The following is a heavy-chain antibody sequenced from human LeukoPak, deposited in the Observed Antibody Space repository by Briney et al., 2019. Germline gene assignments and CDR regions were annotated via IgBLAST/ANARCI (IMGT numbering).Heavy chain of an antibody. CDR2: ISSSSSYI. D-gene: IGHD3-3*01. V-gene: IGHV3-21*01. CDR1: GFTFSSYS. CDR3: ARVSYDFWSGYYTPYYYYYYMDV. J-gene: IGHJ6*03. Sequence: PGGSLRLSCAASGFTFSSYSMNWVRQAPGKGLEWVSSISSSSSYIYYADSVKGRFTTSRDNAKNSLYLQMNSLRAEDTAVYYCARVSYDFWSGYYTPYYYYYYMDVWGKGTTVTVSS.